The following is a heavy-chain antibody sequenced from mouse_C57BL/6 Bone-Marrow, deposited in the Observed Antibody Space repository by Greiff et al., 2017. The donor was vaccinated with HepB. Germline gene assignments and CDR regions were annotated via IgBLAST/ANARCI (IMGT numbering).Heavy chain of an antibody. D-gene: IGHD2-3*01. CDR1: GYAFSSYW. Sequence: VKLQESGAELVKPGASVKISCKASGYAFSSYWMNWVKQRPGKGLEWIGQIYPGDGDTNYNGKFKGKATLTADKSSSTAYMQLSSLTSEDSAVYFCASPLYDGYWAWFAYWGQGTLVTVSA. CDR3: ASPLYDGYWAWFAY. CDR2: IYPGDGDT. V-gene: IGHV1-80*01. J-gene: IGHJ3*01.